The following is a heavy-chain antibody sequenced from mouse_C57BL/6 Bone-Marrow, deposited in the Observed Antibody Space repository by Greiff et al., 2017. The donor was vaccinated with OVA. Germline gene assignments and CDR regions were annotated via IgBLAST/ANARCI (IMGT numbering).Heavy chain of an antibody. CDR3: ARRGIYYYGSSYVAWFAY. D-gene: IGHD1-1*01. J-gene: IGHJ3*01. V-gene: IGHV1-81*01. CDR1: GYTLTSYG. CDR2: IYPRSGNT. Sequence: VQLQQSGAELARPGASVKLSCKASGYTLTSYGISWVKQRTGQGLEWIGEIYPRSGNTYYNEKFKGKATLTADKSSSTAYMGLRSLTSEDSAVYFWARRGIYYYGSSYVAWFAYWGQGTLVTVSA.